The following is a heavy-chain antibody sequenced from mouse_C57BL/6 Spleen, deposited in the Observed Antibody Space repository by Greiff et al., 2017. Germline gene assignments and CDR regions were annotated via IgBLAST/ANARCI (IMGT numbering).Heavy chain of an antibody. V-gene: IGHV5-17*01. CDR2: ISSGSSTI. Sequence: EVHLVESGGGLVKPGGSLKLSCAASGFTFSDYGMHWVRQAPEKGLEWVAYISSGSSTIYYADTVKGRFTIARDNAKNTLFLQMTSLRSEDTAMYYCARDGSSYYAMDYWGQGTSVTVSS. CDR3: ARDGSSYYAMDY. J-gene: IGHJ4*01. D-gene: IGHD1-1*01. CDR1: GFTFSDYG.